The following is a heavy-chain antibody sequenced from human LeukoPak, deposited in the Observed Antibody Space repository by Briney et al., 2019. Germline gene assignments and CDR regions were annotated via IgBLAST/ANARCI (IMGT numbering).Heavy chain of an antibody. CDR1: GFTFSSYA. Sequence: PGRSLRLSCAGSGFTFSSYAMHWVRQAPGKGLEWVAVISYDGSSEYYADSVKGRFTISRDNSKNTLYLQMNSLRAEDTAVYYCARAYYYHSSGYHTIGYWGQGTLVTVSS. CDR3: ARAYYYHSSGYHTIGY. D-gene: IGHD3-22*01. CDR2: ISYDGSSE. V-gene: IGHV3-30-3*01. J-gene: IGHJ4*02.